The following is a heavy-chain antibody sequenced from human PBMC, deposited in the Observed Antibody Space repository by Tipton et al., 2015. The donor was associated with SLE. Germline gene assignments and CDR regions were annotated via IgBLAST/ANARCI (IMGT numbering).Heavy chain of an antibody. D-gene: IGHD1/OR15-1a*01. CDR2: INHSGST. J-gene: IGHJ3*02. CDR1: GGSFSGYY. V-gene: IGHV4-34*01. CDR3: AEYNWNTGAFDI. Sequence: TLSLTCAVYGGSFSGYYWSWIRQPPGKGLEWIGEINHSGSTNYNPSLKSRVTISVDTSKNQFSLKLSSVTAADTAVYYCAEYNWNTGAFDIWGQGTMVTVSS.